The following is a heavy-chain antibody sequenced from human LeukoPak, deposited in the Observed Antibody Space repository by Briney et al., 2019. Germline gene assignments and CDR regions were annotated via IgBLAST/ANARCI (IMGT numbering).Heavy chain of an antibody. D-gene: IGHD3-22*01. CDR2: IIPILGIA. CDR1: GGTFSSYA. J-gene: IGHJ6*02. V-gene: IGHV1-69*04. CDR3: AIAAKISGYYYYYYGMDV. Sequence: SVKVSCKASGGTFSSYAISWVRQAPGQGLEWMGRIIPILGIANYAQKFQGRVTITADKSTSTAYMELSSLRSEDTAVYYCAIAAKISGYYYYYYGMDVWGQGTTVTVSS.